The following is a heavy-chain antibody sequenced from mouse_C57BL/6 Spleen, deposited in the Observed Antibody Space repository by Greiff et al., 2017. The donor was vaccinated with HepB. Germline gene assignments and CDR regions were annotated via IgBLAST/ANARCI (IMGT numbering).Heavy chain of an antibody. CDR1: GYTFTSYW. CDR2: IHPNSGST. Sequence: QVQLQQPGAELVKPGASVKLSCKASGYTFTSYWMHWVKQRPGQGLEWIGMIHPNSGSTNYNEKFKSKATLTVDKSSSTAYMQLSSLTSEDSAVYYCARFPNLYDGYYGYWGQGTTLTVSS. J-gene: IGHJ2*01. CDR3: ARFPNLYDGYYGY. D-gene: IGHD2-3*01. V-gene: IGHV1-64*01.